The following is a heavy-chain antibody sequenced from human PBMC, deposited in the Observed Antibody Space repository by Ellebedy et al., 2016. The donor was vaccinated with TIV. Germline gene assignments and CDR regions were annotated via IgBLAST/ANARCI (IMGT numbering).Heavy chain of an antibody. V-gene: IGHV4-34*01. CDR3: ARGRVWGYYYGSGSYYKTPFDY. D-gene: IGHD3-10*01. CDR2: INHSGST. Sequence: SETLSLTXAVYGGSFSGYYWSWIRQPPGKGLEWIGEINHSGSTNYNPSLKSRVTISVDTSKNQFSLKLSSVTAADTAVYYCARGRVWGYYYGSGSYYKTPFDYWGQGTLVTVSS. CDR1: GGSFSGYY. J-gene: IGHJ4*02.